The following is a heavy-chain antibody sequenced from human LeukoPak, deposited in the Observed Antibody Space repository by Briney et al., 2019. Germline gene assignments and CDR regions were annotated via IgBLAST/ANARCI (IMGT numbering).Heavy chain of an antibody. V-gene: IGHV4-30-4*01. D-gene: IGHD4-17*01. J-gene: IGHJ5*02. Sequence: SETLSLTCTVSGGSISSGDYYWSWIRQPPGKGLEWIGYIYYSGSTYYNPSLESRVTISVDTSKNQFSLKLSSVTAADTAVYYCAREDGDSNWFDPWGQGTLVTVSS. CDR1: GGSISSGDYY. CDR2: IYYSGST. CDR3: AREDGDSNWFDP.